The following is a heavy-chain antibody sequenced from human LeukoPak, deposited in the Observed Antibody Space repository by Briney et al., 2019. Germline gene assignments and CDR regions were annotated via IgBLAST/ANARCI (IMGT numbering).Heavy chain of an antibody. V-gene: IGHV1-69*01. CDR3: ARDYPGIAAAGTFFY. J-gene: IGHJ4*02. D-gene: IGHD6-13*01. Sequence: SVKVSCKASGGTFSSYAISWVRQAPGQGLEWMGGIIPIFGTANYAQKFQGRVTITADESTSTAYMELSSLRSEDTAVYYCARDYPGIAAAGTFFYWGQGTLVTVSS. CDR1: GGTFSSYA. CDR2: IIPIFGTA.